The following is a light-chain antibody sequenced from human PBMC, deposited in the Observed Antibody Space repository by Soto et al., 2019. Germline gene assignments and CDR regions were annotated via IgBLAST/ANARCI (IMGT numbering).Light chain of an antibody. CDR2: DDT. Sequence: SYVLTQPPSVSVGPGQTAYITCGGNDIGDKSVHWYQLMAGQAPVVVVSDDTDRPSGIPERFSGSNSGNTATLTISRVEVGDEADYYCQVWDSDSDQVVFGGGTQLTVL. V-gene: IGLV3-21*02. J-gene: IGLJ2*01. CDR1: DIGDKS. CDR3: QVWDSDSDQVV.